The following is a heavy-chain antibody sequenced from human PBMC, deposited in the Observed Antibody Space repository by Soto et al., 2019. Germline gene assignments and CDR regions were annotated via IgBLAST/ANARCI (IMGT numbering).Heavy chain of an antibody. CDR1: GFTVSTNY. J-gene: IGHJ6*03. CDR3: ARDLVRQYSGSPPFYTDV. V-gene: IGHV3-66*01. Sequence: GGSLRLSCAASGFTVSTNYMAWVRQPPGKGLEWVLVFYTDGSAYYADSVKGRFTISRDNSKNTLYLQMNSLRAEDTAVYYCARDLVRQYSGSPPFYTDVWGKGTTVTVSS. CDR2: FYTDGSA. D-gene: IGHD5-12*01.